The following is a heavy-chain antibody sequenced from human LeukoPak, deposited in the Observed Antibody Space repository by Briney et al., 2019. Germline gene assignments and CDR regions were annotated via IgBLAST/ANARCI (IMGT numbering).Heavy chain of an antibody. D-gene: IGHD3-10*01. CDR2: ISYDGSNK. J-gene: IGHJ4*01. Sequence: GGSLRLSCAASGFTFSSYGMHWVRQAPGKGLEWVAVISYDGSNKYYADSVKGRFTISRDNFKNTLYLQMNSLRAEDTAVYYCAKGPGSGSYPSYWGQEPWSPSPQ. CDR1: GFTFSSYG. CDR3: AKGPGSGSYPSY. V-gene: IGHV3-30*18.